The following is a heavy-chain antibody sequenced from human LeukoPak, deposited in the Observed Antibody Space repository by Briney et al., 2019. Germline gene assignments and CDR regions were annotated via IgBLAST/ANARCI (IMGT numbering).Heavy chain of an antibody. Sequence: GGSLRLSCAASGFTFSSYWMSWVRQAPGKGLEWVANIKQDGSEKYYVDSVKGRFTISRDNAKNSLYLQMNSLRAEDTAVYYCAAGLKLDYVWGSSSMDVWGQGTTVTVSS. J-gene: IGHJ6*02. CDR3: AAGLKLDYVWGSSSMDV. CDR1: GFTFSSYW. D-gene: IGHD3-16*01. CDR2: IKQDGSEK. V-gene: IGHV3-7*01.